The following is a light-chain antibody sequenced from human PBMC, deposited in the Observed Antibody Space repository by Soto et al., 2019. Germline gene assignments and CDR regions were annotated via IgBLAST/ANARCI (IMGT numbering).Light chain of an antibody. CDR3: SLYAGSNNVV. V-gene: IGLV2-8*01. CDR1: SSDIGAYKF. J-gene: IGLJ2*01. Sequence: QSALTQPPSASGSPGQSVAISCTGTSSDIGAYKFVSWYQQHPGKAPKLIIYEVSIRPAGVPDRCSGSKSGNTDSLTVSGLLAEDEADYYCSLYAGSNNVVFGGGTKLTVL. CDR2: EVS.